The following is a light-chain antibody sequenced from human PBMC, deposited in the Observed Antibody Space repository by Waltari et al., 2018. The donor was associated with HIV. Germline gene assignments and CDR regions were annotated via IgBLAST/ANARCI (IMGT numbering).Light chain of an antibody. Sequence: EIVMTQSPATLSVSPGERATLSCRASQSISSDLAWYQQKPGQAPRLLIYGASTRAPGIPVKFTGSGSGTEFTLTIRSLQSEDLAIYYCQQYNNWPPGMYAFGQGTKLEMK. J-gene: IGKJ2*01. V-gene: IGKV3-15*01. CDR2: GAS. CDR3: QQYNNWPPGMYA. CDR1: QSISSD.